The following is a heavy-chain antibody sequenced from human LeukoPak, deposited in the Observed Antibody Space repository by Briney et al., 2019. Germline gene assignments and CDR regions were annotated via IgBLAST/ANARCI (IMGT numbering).Heavy chain of an antibody. CDR3: VRDCNVGGTGGGGDY. Sequence: GGSLRLSCAASGFTFSSYEMHWVRQAPGKGLEWVSYISSSGSTIYYADSVKGRFTISRDNSKNTLYLQMNSLRAEDTAVYYCVRDCNVGGTGGGGDYWGQGTLVTVSS. D-gene: IGHD2-8*02. V-gene: IGHV3-48*03. CDR2: ISSSGSTI. CDR1: GFTFSSYE. J-gene: IGHJ4*02.